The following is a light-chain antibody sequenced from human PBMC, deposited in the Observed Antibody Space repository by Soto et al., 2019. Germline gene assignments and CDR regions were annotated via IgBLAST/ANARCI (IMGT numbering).Light chain of an antibody. CDR1: SSDVGGYKY. Sequence: QSALTPPASVSGSPGQSITISCTGTSSDVGGYKYVSWYQQHPGKAPKVMIYDVSNRPSGVSNRFSGSKSGNTASLTISGLQAEDEADYYCSSYTSSSTLVFGGGTKLTVL. CDR2: DVS. V-gene: IGLV2-14*01. CDR3: SSYTSSSTLV. J-gene: IGLJ2*01.